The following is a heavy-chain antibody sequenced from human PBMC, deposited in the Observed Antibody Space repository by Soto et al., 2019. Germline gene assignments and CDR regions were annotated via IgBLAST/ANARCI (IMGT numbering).Heavy chain of an antibody. CDR2: ISAYSGKT. D-gene: IGHD3-16*01. J-gene: IGHJ4*02. CDR3: ARDAYFGDQQY. CDR1: GYTFTTYG. Sequence: QVQLVQSGGEVKKPGASVKVSCKTSGYTFTTYGISWVRQAPGQGLEWVGWISAYSGKTHYAQKCQGKVTMTTDTSTNTAYLELRSLRCDDTAVYYCARDAYFGDQQYWGQGTLVTVSS. V-gene: IGHV1-18*01.